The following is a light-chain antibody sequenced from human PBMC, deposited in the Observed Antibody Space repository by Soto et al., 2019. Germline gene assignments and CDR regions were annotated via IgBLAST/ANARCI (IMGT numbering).Light chain of an antibody. CDR2: EDN. V-gene: IGLV6-57*01. CDR3: QSYDSSTLV. CDR1: SGSIASNY. Sequence: NFMLTQPHSVSESPGKTVTISCTRSSGSIASNYVQWYQQRPGSSPTTVIYEDNQRPSGVPDRFSGSIDSSSNSASLTISGLKTEDEADYYCQSYDSSTLVFGGGTNLTVL. J-gene: IGLJ3*02.